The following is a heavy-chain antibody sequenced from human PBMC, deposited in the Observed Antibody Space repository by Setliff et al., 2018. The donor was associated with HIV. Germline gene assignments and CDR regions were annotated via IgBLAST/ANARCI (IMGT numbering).Heavy chain of an antibody. Sequence: PSETLSLTCTVSGGSISRYYWSWIRQPAGKGLEWIGRIYTSGSTNYNPSLNSRVTISVDTSKKQFSLKLRSVTAADTAVYYCARRRDGYNSAPWRNDYWGQGTLVTVSS. CDR1: GGSISRYY. V-gene: IGHV4-4*07. CDR3: ARRRDGYNSAPWRNDY. J-gene: IGHJ4*02. CDR2: IYTSGST. D-gene: IGHD5-12*01.